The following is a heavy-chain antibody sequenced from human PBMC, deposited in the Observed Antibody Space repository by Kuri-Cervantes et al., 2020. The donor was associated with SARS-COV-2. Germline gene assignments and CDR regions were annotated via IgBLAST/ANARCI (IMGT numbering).Heavy chain of an antibody. CDR1: GGTFSSYA. J-gene: IGHJ6*02. CDR2: IIPIFGTP. CDR3: ARAEGEPSHYYYYGMDV. D-gene: IGHD2-21*01. V-gene: IGHV1-69*13. Sequence: SVKVSCKASGGTFSSYAISWVRQAPGQGLEWMGGIIPIFGTPNYAQKFQGRVTITADESTSTAYMELSSLRSEDTAVYYCARAEGEPSHYYYYGMDVWGQGTTVTVSS.